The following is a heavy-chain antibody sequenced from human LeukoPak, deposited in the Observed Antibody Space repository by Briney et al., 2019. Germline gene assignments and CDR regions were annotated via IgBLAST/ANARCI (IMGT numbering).Heavy chain of an antibody. Sequence: GESLKISCKGSGYSFTSYWIGWVRQMPGKGLEWMGIIYPGDSDTRYSPSFQGQVTISADKSISTAHLQWSSLKASDTAIYYCIRQRLGLAGTPDSYYYYYMDVWGKGTTVTISS. CDR1: GYSFTSYW. V-gene: IGHV5-51*01. J-gene: IGHJ6*03. CDR3: IRQRLGLAGTPDSYYYYYMDV. D-gene: IGHD1-7*01. CDR2: IYPGDSDT.